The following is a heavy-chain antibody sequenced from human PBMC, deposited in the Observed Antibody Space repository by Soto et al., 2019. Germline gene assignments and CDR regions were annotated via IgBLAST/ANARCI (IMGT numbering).Heavy chain of an antibody. CDR2: ISGSGGTT. V-gene: IGHV3-23*01. J-gene: IGHJ4*02. CDR3: AKGIRIAVADTLTRHFDY. Sequence: EVHLLESGGDLVQPGGSLRLSCAASGFTFSTYAMNWVRQAPGKGLEWVPGISGSGGTTYYADSVRGRFTISRDSSKNTLYLQMNSLRAEDTAVYYCAKGIRIAVADTLTRHFDYWGQGTLVTVSS. CDR1: GFTFSTYA. D-gene: IGHD6-19*01.